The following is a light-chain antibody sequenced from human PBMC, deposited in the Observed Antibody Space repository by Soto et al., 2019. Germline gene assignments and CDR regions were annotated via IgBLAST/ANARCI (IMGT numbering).Light chain of an antibody. Sequence: EIVLTQSPGTLSLSPGERATLSCRASQSVSTNYLAWYQQKPGQSPRLLIYGASRRATGIPDRFSGSGSGTDFTLTISRLEPEDFAVYYCQQYDSSLPLYTFGQGTKLEIK. CDR2: GAS. CDR1: QSVSTNY. V-gene: IGKV3-20*01. J-gene: IGKJ2*01. CDR3: QQYDSSLPLYT.